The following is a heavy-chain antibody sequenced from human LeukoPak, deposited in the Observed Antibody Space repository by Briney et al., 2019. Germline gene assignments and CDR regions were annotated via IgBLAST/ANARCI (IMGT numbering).Heavy chain of an antibody. CDR1: GFTFSSYG. J-gene: IGHJ4*02. Sequence: PGGSLRLSCAASGFTFSSYGMSWVRQAPGKGLEWVSTITDNGGTSYYADPVKGRFTISRDSSKNMLYLQMNSVRVEDTALYYCAKLIPYSGWPYDYWGQGTLVTVSS. CDR2: ITDNGGTS. CDR3: AKLIPYSGWPYDY. V-gene: IGHV3-23*01. D-gene: IGHD5-12*01.